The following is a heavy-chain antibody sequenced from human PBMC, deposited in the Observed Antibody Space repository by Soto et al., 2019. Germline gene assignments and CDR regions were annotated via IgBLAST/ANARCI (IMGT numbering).Heavy chain of an antibody. CDR3: ARDLVRGVIPAPYLVDV. V-gene: IGHV3-21*01. D-gene: IGHD3-10*01. J-gene: IGHJ6*02. CDR2: ISSSSSYI. CDR1: GFTFSSYS. Sequence: EVQLVESGGGLVKPGGSLRLSCAASGFTFSSYSMNWVRQAPGKGLEWVSSISSSSSYIYYADSVKGRFTISRDNAKNSLYLQMNSLRAEDTAVYYCARDLVRGVIPAPYLVDVWGQGTTVTVSS.